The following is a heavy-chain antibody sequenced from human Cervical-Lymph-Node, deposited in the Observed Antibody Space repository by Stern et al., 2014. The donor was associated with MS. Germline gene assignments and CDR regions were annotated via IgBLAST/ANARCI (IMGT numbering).Heavy chain of an antibody. Sequence: EVQLLESGGGLVKPGESLRLSCAASGFTFSTYNMNWVRQAPGKGLEWVSSITSSSTYKHYADSVKGRFTISRDNGKNSLYLQMNSLRAEDTAVYYCARDSHFAMDVWGQGTTVAVSS. J-gene: IGHJ6*02. CDR2: ITSSSTYK. CDR3: ARDSHFAMDV. CDR1: GFTFSTYN. V-gene: IGHV3-21*01.